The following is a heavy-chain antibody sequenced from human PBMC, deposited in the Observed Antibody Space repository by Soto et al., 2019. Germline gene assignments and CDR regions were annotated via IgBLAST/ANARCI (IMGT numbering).Heavy chain of an antibody. CDR3: ARHSLALRKNNWFDP. CDR2: IFYLGSS. J-gene: IGHJ5*02. Sequence: SETLSLTCTVSGDSIISSDFYWGWVRQPPGKGLEWIGSIFYLGSSYYNPSLKSRVTMSVDTSKNQFSLRLRSVTAADTALYFCARHSLALRKNNWFDPWGQGIMVTAPQ. CDR1: GDSIISSDFY. V-gene: IGHV4-39*01. D-gene: IGHD3-3*02.